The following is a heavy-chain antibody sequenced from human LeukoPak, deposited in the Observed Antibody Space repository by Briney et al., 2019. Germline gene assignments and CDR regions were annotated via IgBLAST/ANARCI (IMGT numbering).Heavy chain of an antibody. V-gene: IGHV1-69*05. J-gene: IGHJ6*03. D-gene: IGHD3-10*01. CDR3: AKGPRITMVRGGQWYYYMDV. CDR2: IIVIFDSA. CDR1: GGTFNNYA. Sequence: GASVKVSCKASGGTFNNYAISWVRQAPGQGLEWMGGIIVIFDSANYAQRFQGRVTMTTDTSTSTAYMELRSLRSDDTAVYYCAKGPRITMVRGGQWYYYMDVWGKGTTVTISS.